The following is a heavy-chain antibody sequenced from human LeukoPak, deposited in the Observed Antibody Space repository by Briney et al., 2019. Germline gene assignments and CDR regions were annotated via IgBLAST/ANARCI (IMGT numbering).Heavy chain of an antibody. V-gene: IGHV4-59*08. J-gene: IGHJ4*02. CDR3: ARNDYYDSSGYYRV. Sequence: PSETLSLTCTVSGGSISRYYWSWIRQPPGKGLEWIGYIYYSGSTNYNPSLKSRVTISVDTSKNQFSLKLSSVTAADTAVYYCARNDYYDSSGYYRVWGQGTLVTVSS. CDR2: IYYSGST. CDR1: GGSISRYY. D-gene: IGHD3-22*01.